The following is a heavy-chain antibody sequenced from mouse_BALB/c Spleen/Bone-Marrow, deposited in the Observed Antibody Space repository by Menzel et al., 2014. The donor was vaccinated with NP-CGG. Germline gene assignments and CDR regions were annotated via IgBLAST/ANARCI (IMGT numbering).Heavy chain of an antibody. CDR1: GFSLTSYG. CDR3: ARGYSLFFDY. V-gene: IGHV2-2*02. D-gene: IGHD2-3*01. CDR2: IWSGGST. J-gene: IGHJ2*01. Sequence: VQLQQSGPGLVQPSQSLSITCTVSGFSLTSYGVHWVRQSPGKGLEWLGVIWSGGSTDYNAAFISRLSISKDNSKSQVVFKMNSLQANDTAIYYCARGYSLFFDYWGQGTTLTVSS.